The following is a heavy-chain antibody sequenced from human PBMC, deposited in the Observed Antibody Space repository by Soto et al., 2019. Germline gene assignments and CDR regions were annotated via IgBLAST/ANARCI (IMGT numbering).Heavy chain of an antibody. D-gene: IGHD2-2*01. CDR1: GYTFTSYA. V-gene: IGHV1-3*01. CDR3: ARGIVVVPAVNNWFDP. Sequence: GASVKVSCKASGYTFTSYAMHWVRQAPGQRLEWMGWINAGNGNTKYSQKFQGRVTITRDTSASTAYMELSSLRSEDTAVYYCARGIVVVPAVNNWFDPWGQGTLVTVSS. J-gene: IGHJ5*02. CDR2: INAGNGNT.